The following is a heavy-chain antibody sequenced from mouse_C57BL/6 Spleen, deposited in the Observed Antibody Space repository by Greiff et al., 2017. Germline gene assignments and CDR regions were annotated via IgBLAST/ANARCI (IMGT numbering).Heavy chain of an antibody. Sequence: VQLKQPGAELVKPGASVKLSCKASGYTFTDYNMNWVKQSNGKSLEWIGVINPNYGTTSYNQKFKGKATLTVDQSSSTAYMQLNSLTSEDSAVYYCARGYRYYFDDWGQGTTLTVSS. D-gene: IGHD1-2*01. V-gene: IGHV1-39*01. CDR2: INPNYGTT. CDR3: ARGYRYYFDD. J-gene: IGHJ2*01. CDR1: GYTFTDYN.